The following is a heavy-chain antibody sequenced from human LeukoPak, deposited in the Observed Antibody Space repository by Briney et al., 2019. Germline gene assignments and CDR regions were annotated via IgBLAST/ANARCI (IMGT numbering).Heavy chain of an antibody. CDR2: ITWNSGSI. J-gene: IGHJ4*02. CDR3: VQGWRDS. D-gene: IGHD2-15*01. Sequence: GGSLRLSCAASGFRFDDKAMHWVRQAPGKGLEWVSGITWNSGSIGYADSVKGRFTISRDNAKNSLYLQMNSLRVEDTSVYYCVQGWRDSWGQGTLVIVSS. CDR1: GFRFDDKA. V-gene: IGHV3-9*01.